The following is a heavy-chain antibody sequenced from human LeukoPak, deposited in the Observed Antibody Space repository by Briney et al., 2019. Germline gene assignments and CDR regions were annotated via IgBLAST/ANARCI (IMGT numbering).Heavy chain of an antibody. CDR1: GGSFSGYY. V-gene: IGHV4-34*01. CDR3: ARTSYDGVFDY. J-gene: IGHJ4*02. D-gene: IGHD3-3*01. Sequence: PSETLSLTCAVYGGSFSGYYWSWIRQPPGKGLEWIGEINHSGSTNYNPSLKSRVTISVDTSKNQFSLKLSSVTAADTAVYYCARTSYDGVFDYWGQGTLVTASS. CDR2: INHSGST.